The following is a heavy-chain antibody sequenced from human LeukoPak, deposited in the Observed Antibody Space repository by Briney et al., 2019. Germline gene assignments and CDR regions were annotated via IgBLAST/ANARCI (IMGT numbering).Heavy chain of an antibody. CDR3: ARDYYDSGDY. V-gene: IGHV3-74*01. J-gene: IGHJ4*02. CDR1: GFTFSGYW. CDR2: ITSDGSST. Sequence: PGGSLRLSCAASGFTFSGYWMNWVRQAPGKGLGWVSRITSDGSSTFYADSVKGRFTISRDNAKNTLLLQMNSLRVEDTAVYYCARDYYDSGDYWGQGTLVTVSS. D-gene: IGHD3-10*01.